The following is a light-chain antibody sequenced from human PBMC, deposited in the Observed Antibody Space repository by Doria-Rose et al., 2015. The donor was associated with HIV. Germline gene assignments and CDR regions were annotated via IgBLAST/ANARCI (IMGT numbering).Light chain of an antibody. CDR2: WAS. CDR1: QSLLYTSTNY. Sequence: EIVMTQSSESLGMSLGERATLNCKSNQSLLYTSTNYLAWYQQKPGQPPKLLIYWASTRQSRVPARFSGSGSGTDFTLTISSLEAEDVAVYYCQQYYDTPSFGPGTTVDIK. J-gene: IGKJ3*01. CDR3: QQYYDTPS. V-gene: IGKV4-1*01.